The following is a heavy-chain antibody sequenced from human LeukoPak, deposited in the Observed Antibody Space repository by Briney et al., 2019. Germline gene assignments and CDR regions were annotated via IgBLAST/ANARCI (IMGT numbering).Heavy chain of an antibody. CDR3: TRGFLRHGMDV. CDR2: TYCRSKLYN. J-gene: IGHJ6*02. V-gene: IGHV6-1*01. D-gene: IGHD3-10*01. CDR1: GDSVSSKSAA. Sequence: SQTLSLTCAISGDSVSSKSAAWNWLRQSPSRGLEWLGRTYCRSKLYNEYADSLKSRIIINPDTSKNQFSLQLSSVNTEDTAVYYCTRGFLRHGMDVWGQGTLVTVSS.